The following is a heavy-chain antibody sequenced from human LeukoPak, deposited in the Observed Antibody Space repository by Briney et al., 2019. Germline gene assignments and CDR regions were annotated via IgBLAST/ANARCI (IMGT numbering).Heavy chain of an antibody. V-gene: IGHV3-48*01. J-gene: IGHJ6*04. Sequence: GGYLRLSCVGSGFTFSSYNMNWVRQAPGKGLEWVSYISSSGSTVYYADSVRGRFTISRDNARNSLYLQMAGLTAEDTAVYYCARALDSALDVWGNGTTVTVSS. CDR1: GFTFSSYN. CDR2: ISSSGSTV. CDR3: ARALDSALDV. D-gene: IGHD3/OR15-3a*01.